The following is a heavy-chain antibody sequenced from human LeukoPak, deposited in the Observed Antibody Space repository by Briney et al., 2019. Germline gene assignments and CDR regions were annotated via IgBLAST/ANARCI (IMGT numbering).Heavy chain of an antibody. D-gene: IGHD4/OR15-4a*01. CDR3: AREGATPHPNWFDP. CDR2: IYYSGST. V-gene: IGHV4-39*07. CDR1: GGSISSSSYY. Sequence: PSETLSLTCTVSGGSISSSSYYWGWIRQPPGKGLEWIGSIYYSGSTYYNPSLKSRVTISVDTSKNQFSLKLSSVTAADTAVYYCAREGATPHPNWFDPWGQGTLVTVSS. J-gene: IGHJ5*02.